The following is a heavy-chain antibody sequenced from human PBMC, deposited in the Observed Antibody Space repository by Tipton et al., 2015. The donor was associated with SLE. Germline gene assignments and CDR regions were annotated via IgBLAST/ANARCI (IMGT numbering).Heavy chain of an antibody. Sequence: SLRLSCAASGFTFDDYAMHWVRQAPGKGLEWVSGISWNSGSIGYADSVKGRFTISRDNAKNSLYLQMNSLRAEYTALYYCAKDASYSSGWYYFDYWGKGTLVTVSS. CDR3: AKDASYSSGWYYFDY. J-gene: IGHJ4*02. CDR1: GFTFDDYA. V-gene: IGHV3-9*01. D-gene: IGHD6-19*01. CDR2: ISWNSGSI.